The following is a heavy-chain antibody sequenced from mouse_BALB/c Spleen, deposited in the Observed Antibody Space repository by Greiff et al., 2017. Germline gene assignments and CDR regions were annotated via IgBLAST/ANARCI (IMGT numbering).Heavy chain of an antibody. Sequence: VQLQQSGPELVRPGVSVKISCKGSGYTFTDYAMHWVKQSHAKSLEWIGVISTYYGNTNYNQKFKGKATMTVDKSSSTAYMELARLTSEDSAIYYCAREGNYYFDYWGQGTTLTVSS. V-gene: IGHV1-67*01. CDR3: AREGNYYFDY. J-gene: IGHJ2*01. CDR2: ISTYYGNT. CDR1: GYTFTDYA. D-gene: IGHD2-1*01.